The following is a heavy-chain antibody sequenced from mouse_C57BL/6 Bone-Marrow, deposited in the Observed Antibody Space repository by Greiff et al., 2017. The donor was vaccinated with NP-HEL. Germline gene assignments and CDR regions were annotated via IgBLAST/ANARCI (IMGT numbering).Heavy chain of an antibody. CDR3: ARIARLVKYFDY. V-gene: IGHV1-64*01. CDR1: GYTFTSYW. D-gene: IGHD2-12*01. CDR2: IHPTSGCT. J-gene: IGHJ2*01. Sequence: VQLQQPGAELVKPGASVKLSCKASGYTFTSYWMHWVKQRPGQGLEWIGMIHPTSGCTNYNEKFKGKATLTVEKSSITAYMQLSSLTSEDSSVYYCARIARLVKYFDYWGQGTTLTVSA.